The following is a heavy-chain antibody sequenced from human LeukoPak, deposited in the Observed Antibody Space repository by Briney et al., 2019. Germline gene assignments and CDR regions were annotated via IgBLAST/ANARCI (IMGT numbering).Heavy chain of an antibody. CDR3: AKIGVRAGDSDY. Sequence: GGSLRLSCAASGFTFNRNAISWVRQAPGKGLEWVSTIGGSGDKTFYADSVKGRFTISRDNSKNTLYLQMNSLRAEDTAVYYCAKIGVRAGDSDYWGQGTLVTVSS. D-gene: IGHD2-21*02. V-gene: IGHV3-23*01. CDR2: IGGSGDKT. J-gene: IGHJ4*02. CDR1: GFTFNRNA.